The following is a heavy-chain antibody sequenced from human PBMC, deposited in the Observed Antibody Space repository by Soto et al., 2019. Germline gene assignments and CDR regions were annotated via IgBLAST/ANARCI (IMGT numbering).Heavy chain of an antibody. V-gene: IGHV3-49*04. D-gene: IGHD3-9*01. Sequence: GGALRLSCTASGFTFHDFAVNWAPQAPGKGLVWVGFIRSKAYGETPEYAASAKDRFTISRDDSKTIEYLQMNSLKTEDTAVYYCGRSFLTSPDYSSLGTLVAVS. CDR3: GRSFLTSPDY. J-gene: IGHJ4*02. CDR2: IRSKAYGETP. CDR1: GFTFHDFA.